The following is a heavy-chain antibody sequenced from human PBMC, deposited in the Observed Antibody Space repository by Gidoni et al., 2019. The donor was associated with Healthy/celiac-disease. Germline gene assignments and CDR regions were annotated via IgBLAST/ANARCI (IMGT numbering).Heavy chain of an antibody. CDR1: GFSLSTSGVG. J-gene: IGHJ2*01. D-gene: IGHD2-2*01. CDR3: AHSKGYCSSTSCYYWYFDL. V-gene: IGHV2-5*02. CDR2: IYWDDDK. Sequence: QITLKESGPTLVKPTQTLTLTCTFSGFSLSTSGVGVGWIRQPPGKALEWLALIYWDDDKRYSPSLKSRLTITKDTSKNQVVLTMTNMDPVDTATYYCAHSKGYCSSTSCYYWYFDLWGRGTLVTVSS.